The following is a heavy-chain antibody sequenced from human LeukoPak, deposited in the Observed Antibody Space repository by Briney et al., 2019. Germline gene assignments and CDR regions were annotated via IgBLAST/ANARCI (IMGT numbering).Heavy chain of an antibody. CDR2: IYPGDSDT. V-gene: IGHV5-51*01. CDR1: GYSFTSYW. Sequence: PGESLKNSCKGSGYSFTSYWIGWVRQMPGKGLEWMGIIYPGDSDTRYSPSFQGQVTISADKSISTAYLQWSSLKASDTAMYYCARSVMSIAARGDWFDPWGQGTLVTVSS. J-gene: IGHJ5*02. D-gene: IGHD6-6*01. CDR3: ARSVMSIAARGDWFDP.